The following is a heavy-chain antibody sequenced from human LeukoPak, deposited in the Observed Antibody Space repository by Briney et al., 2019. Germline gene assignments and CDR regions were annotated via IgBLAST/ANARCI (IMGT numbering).Heavy chain of an antibody. J-gene: IGHJ1*01. CDR1: GYTFTSYA. Sequence: ASVKVSCKASGYTFTSYAISWVRQAPGQGLDWMGWISLYNAKTNYAQKLQGRVTMTTDTSTSTANMELMSLRSDDTAVYYCARLGVAGDPSSAEYLQHWGQGTLVTVSS. CDR3: ARLGVAGDPSSAEYLQH. D-gene: IGHD6-19*01. V-gene: IGHV1-18*01. CDR2: ISLYNAKT.